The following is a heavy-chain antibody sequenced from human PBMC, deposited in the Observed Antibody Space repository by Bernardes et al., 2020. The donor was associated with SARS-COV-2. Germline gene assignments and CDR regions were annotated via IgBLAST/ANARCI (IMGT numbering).Heavy chain of an antibody. D-gene: IGHD3-16*01. Sequence: GWSLRLSCAASGFTVSSNYMGWVRQAPGKGLEWVSVIYRGGSTYYADSVKGRFSISSDNSKNTLFLQMNSLRVEDTAVYYCASRMATSWGFDYWGQGTLVTVSS. CDR1: GFTVSSNY. V-gene: IGHV3-66*02. CDR2: IYRGGST. J-gene: IGHJ4*02. CDR3: ASRMATSWGFDY.